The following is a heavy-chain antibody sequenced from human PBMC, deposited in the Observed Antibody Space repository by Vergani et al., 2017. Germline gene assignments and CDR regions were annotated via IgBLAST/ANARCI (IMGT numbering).Heavy chain of an antibody. V-gene: IGHV2-5*01. D-gene: IGHD2-15*01. CDR3: ANSRCYGSASPGAFDV. CDR2: IYWNDHK. Sequence: QITLKESGPTLVKPTQTPTLTCNFSGLSVTTNGVGVGWIRQPPGKALEWLAVIYWNDHKRFSPSLKNRLGITKDPFKSQVVLTMTNLDSTDRGTYFCANSRCYGSASPGAFDVWGQGTSVTVSS. J-gene: IGHJ3*01. CDR1: GLSVTTNGVG.